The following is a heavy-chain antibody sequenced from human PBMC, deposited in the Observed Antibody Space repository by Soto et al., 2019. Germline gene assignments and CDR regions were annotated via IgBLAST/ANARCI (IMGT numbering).Heavy chain of an antibody. D-gene: IGHD1-7*01. CDR2: IIPIFGTA. Sequence: SVKVSCKASGGTFSSYAISWVRQAPGQGLEWMGGIIPIFGTANYAQKFQGRVTITADESTSTAYMELSSLRSEDTAVYYCARVANWNYFISYFDYWGQGTLVTSPQ. CDR3: ARVANWNYFISYFDY. V-gene: IGHV1-69*13. CDR1: GGTFSSYA. J-gene: IGHJ4*02.